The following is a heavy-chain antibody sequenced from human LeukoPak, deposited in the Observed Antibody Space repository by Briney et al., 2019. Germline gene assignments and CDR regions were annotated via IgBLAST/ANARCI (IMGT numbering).Heavy chain of an antibody. Sequence: GGSLRLSCAASGFTFSSYWMSWVRQAPGKGLEWVANIKQDGSEKYYVDFVKGRFTISRDNAKNSLYLQMNSLSAEDTAVYYCARYPRTYYYDSSFDYWGQGTLVTVSS. V-gene: IGHV3-7*03. CDR2: IKQDGSEK. J-gene: IGHJ4*02. D-gene: IGHD3-22*01. CDR1: GFTFSSYW. CDR3: ARYPRTYYYDSSFDY.